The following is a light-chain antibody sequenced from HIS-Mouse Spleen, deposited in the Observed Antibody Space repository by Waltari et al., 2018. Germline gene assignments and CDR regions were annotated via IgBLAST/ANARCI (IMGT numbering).Light chain of an antibody. CDR2: EGS. V-gene: IGLV2-23*01. J-gene: IGLJ2*01. CDR3: CSYAGSSTVV. CDR1: SSYGGSYHL. Sequence: QSALTQPASVSGSPGQSIPISCTGTSSYGGSYHLVPWYQQHPGKAPKLRIYEGSKRPSGVSNRFSGSKSGNTASLTISGLQAEDEADYYCCSYAGSSTVVFGGGTKLTVL.